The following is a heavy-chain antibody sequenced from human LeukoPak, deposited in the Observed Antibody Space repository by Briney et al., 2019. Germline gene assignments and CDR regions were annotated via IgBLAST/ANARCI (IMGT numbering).Heavy chain of an antibody. J-gene: IGHJ4*02. CDR1: GYRFTSYW. CDR3: ARLPSLVGRPFDY. D-gene: IGHD2-15*01. V-gene: IGHV5-51*01. CDR2: IYPGDSDT. Sequence: GAPLQISCQGSGYRFTSYWIGWVRQLPGTGLEWMGIIYPGDSDTRYSPSFQGQVTISADKPISTAYLQWSSLKASDTAMYYCARLPSLVGRPFDYWGQGTLVTVSS.